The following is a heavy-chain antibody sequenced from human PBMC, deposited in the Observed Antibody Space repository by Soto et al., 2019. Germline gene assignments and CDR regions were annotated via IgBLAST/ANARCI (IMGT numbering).Heavy chain of an antibody. CDR3: ARRLYCSGGSCYHDYYYYYGMAV. CDR2: IYYSGST. D-gene: IGHD2-15*01. V-gene: IGHV4-39*01. J-gene: IGHJ6*02. CDR1: GGSISSSSYY. Sequence: SETLSLTCTVSGGSISSSSYYWGWIRQPPGKGLEWIGSIYYSGSTYYNPSLKSRVTISVDTSKNQFSLKLSSVTAADTAVYYCARRLYCSGGSCYHDYYYYYGMAVWGQGTTVTVSS.